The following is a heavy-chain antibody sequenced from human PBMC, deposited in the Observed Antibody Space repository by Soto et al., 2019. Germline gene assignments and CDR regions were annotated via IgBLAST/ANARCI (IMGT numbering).Heavy chain of an antibody. Sequence: SLRLSCAASGFTFSSYGMHWVRQAPGKGLEWVAVIWYDGSNKYYADSVKGRFTISRDNSKNTLYLQMNSLRAEDTAVYYCARDAHTGYCSGGSCYSGPNWFDPWGQGTLVTVS. V-gene: IGHV3-33*01. D-gene: IGHD2-15*01. J-gene: IGHJ5*02. CDR2: IWYDGSNK. CDR1: GFTFSSYG. CDR3: ARDAHTGYCSGGSCYSGPNWFDP.